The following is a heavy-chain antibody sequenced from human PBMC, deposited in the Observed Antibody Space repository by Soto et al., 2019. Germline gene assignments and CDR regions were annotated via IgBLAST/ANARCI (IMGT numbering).Heavy chain of an antibody. CDR2: IYYSGST. CDR3: AREKRITMVRGGLDYYYYYMDV. J-gene: IGHJ6*03. CDR1: GGSISSYY. V-gene: IGHV4-59*01. D-gene: IGHD3-10*01. Sequence: SETLSLTCTVSGGSISSYYWSWIRQPPGKGLEWIGYIYYSGSTNYNPSLKSRVTISVDTSKNQFSLKLSSVTAADTAVYYCAREKRITMVRGGLDYYYYYMDVWGKGTTVTVSS.